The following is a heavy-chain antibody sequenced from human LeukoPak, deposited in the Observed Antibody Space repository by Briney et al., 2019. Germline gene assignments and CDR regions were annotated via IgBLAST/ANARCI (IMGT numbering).Heavy chain of an antibody. CDR1: GFTVSSNY. CDR2: IYSGGST. J-gene: IGHJ5*02. D-gene: IGHD6-19*01. CDR3: AREAVAGLNWFDP. V-gene: IGHV3-53*01. Sequence: PGGSLRLSCAASGFTVSSNYMSWVRQAPGKGLEWVSVIYSGGSTYYADSVKGRFTISRDNSKNTLYLQVNSLRAEDTAVYYCAREAVAGLNWFDPWSQGTLVTVSS.